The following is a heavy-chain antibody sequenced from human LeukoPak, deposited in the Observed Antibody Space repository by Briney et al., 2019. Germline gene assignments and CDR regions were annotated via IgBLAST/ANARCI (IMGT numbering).Heavy chain of an antibody. CDR1: GFSFSSYG. J-gene: IGHJ4*02. CDR2: IRYDGSNK. Sequence: PGGSLRLSCAASGFSFSSYGMHWVRQPPGKGLEWVAFIRYDGSNKYYADSVKGRFTISRDNSKNTLYLQMNSLRAEDTAVYYCAKDSTLTTGYRSSCPDYWGQGTLVTVSS. V-gene: IGHV3-30*02. CDR3: AKDSTLTTGYRSSCPDY. D-gene: IGHD6-13*01.